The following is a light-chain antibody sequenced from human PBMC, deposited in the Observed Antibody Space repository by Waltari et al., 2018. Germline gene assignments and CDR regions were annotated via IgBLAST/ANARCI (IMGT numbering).Light chain of an antibody. J-gene: IGKJ3*01. Sequence: EIVLTQSPATLSVSPGESATLSCRASQSVRTNLAWYQQKPGQAPRLLIYGASNRATGIPTRFSGSGSGTEFTLTIGSLQSEDFALYHCQQYNHWPPEFTFGPGTKVDIK. CDR3: QQYNHWPPEFT. CDR2: GAS. CDR1: QSVRTN. V-gene: IGKV3-15*01.